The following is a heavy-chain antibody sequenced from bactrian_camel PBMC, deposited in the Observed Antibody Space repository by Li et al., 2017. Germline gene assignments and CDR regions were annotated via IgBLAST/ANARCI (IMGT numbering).Heavy chain of an antibody. J-gene: IGHJ4*01. Sequence: HVQLVESGGGSVQAGGSLRLSCAEGDSYSKYCLGWFRQAPGKGLEWVASIRSDGSNTYYADSVKGRFTISRDNTMNTAYLQMDSLKSEDTAQYYCVALAWGFNYWGQGTQVTVS. CDR1: DSYSKYC. CDR3: VALAWGFNY. D-gene: IGHD1*01. CDR2: IRSDGSNT. V-gene: IGHV3S6*01.